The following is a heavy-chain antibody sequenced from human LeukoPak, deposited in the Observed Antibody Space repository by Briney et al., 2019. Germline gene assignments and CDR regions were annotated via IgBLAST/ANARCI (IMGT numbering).Heavy chain of an antibody. J-gene: IGHJ4*02. V-gene: IGHV3-23*01. CDR3: ARGNCSSTTCSLGY. D-gene: IGHD2-2*01. Sequence: GGSLRLSCAASGVTFSSSGMSWVRQAPGKGLEWVSGISGSGGSTYYADSVKGRVTISRDNSKNTLFLQINSLRADDTAVYFCARGNCSSTTCSLGYWGQGTLVTVSS. CDR2: ISGSGGST. CDR1: GVTFSSSG.